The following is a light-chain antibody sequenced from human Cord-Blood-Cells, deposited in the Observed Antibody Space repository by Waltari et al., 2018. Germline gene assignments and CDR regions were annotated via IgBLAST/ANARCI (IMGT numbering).Light chain of an antibody. CDR2: QDS. J-gene: IGLJ2*01. CDR3: QAWDSSTVV. Sequence: SYELTQPHSVSVSPGPPDSIPCSGDNLGAKYACWYQQKPAQSPVLVIYQDSKRPSGIPERFSGSNSGNTATLTISGTQAMDEADYYCQAWDSSTVVFGGGTKLTVL. CDR1: NLGAKY. V-gene: IGLV3-1*01.